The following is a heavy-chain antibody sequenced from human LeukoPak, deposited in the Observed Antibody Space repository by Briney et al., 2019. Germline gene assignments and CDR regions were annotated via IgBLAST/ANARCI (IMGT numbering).Heavy chain of an antibody. Sequence: GSLRLSCAASGFTFSSYWMSWVRQAPGKGLEWVANIKQDGSEKNYVDSVKGRFTISRDNAKNSQYLQINSLRVEDTAVYYCARSGSDFDCWGQGTLVSVSS. J-gene: IGHJ4*02. CDR2: IKQDGSEK. CDR1: GFTFSSYW. D-gene: IGHD1-26*01. V-gene: IGHV3-7*01. CDR3: ARSGSDFDC.